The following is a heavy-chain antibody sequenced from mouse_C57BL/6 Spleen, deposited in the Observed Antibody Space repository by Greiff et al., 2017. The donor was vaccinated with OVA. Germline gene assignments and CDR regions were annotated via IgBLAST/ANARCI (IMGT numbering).Heavy chain of an antibody. Sequence: EVHLVESGGGLVKPGGSLKLSCAASGFTFSDYGMHWVRQAPEKGLEWVAYISSGSSTIYYADTVKGRFTISRDNAKNTLFLQMTSLRSEDTAMYYCARGDYGNRYWYFDVWGTGTTVTVSS. CDR2: ISSGSSTI. V-gene: IGHV5-17*01. J-gene: IGHJ1*03. CDR3: ARGDYGNRYWYFDV. D-gene: IGHD2-1*01. CDR1: GFTFSDYG.